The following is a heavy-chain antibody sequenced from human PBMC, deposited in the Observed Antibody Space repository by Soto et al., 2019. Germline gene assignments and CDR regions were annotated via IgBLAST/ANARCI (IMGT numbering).Heavy chain of an antibody. J-gene: IGHJ2*01. CDR3: ARGPDSSHCYFDL. D-gene: IGHD3-3*01. CDR1: GGSISSGGYY. V-gene: IGHV4-31*03. CDR2: IYYSGST. Sequence: QVQLQESGPGLVKPSQTLSLTCTVSGGSISSGGYYWSWIRQHPGKGLEWIGYIYYSGSTYYNPSLKSRDTISVDTSNNQISLKLSSVTGADTAVYYCARGPDSSHCYFDLWGRGTLVTVSS.